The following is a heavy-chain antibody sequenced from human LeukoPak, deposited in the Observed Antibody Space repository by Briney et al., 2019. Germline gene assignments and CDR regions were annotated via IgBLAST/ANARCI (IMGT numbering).Heavy chain of an antibody. Sequence: GSLRLSCAASGFTFSSYSMNWVRQAPGKGLEWVSSISSSSSYIYYADSVKGRFTISRDNAKNSLYLQMNSLRAEDTAVYYCARDYGDYVYYYYGMDVWGQGTTVTVSS. CDR3: ARDYGDYVYYYYGMDV. V-gene: IGHV3-21*01. CDR1: GFTFSSYS. J-gene: IGHJ6*02. D-gene: IGHD4-17*01. CDR2: ISSSSSYI.